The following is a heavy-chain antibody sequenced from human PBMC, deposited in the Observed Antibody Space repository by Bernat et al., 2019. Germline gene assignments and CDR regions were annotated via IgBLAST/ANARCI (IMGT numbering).Heavy chain of an antibody. CDR2: IYYSGST. V-gene: IGHV4-30-4*01. CDR1: GGSISSGDYY. J-gene: IGHJ5*02. Sequence: QVQLQESGPGLVKPSQTLSLTCTVSGGSISSGDYYLSWIRQPPGKGLEWIGYIYYSGSTYYNPSLKSRVTISVDTSKNQFSLKLSYVTAADTAVYYCARECGVNMIGLQGNWFDPWGQGTLVTVSS. CDR3: ARECGVNMIGLQGNWFDP. D-gene: IGHD3-22*01.